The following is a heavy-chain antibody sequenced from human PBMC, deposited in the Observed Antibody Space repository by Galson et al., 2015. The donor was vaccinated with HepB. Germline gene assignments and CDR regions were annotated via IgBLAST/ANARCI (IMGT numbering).Heavy chain of an antibody. CDR1: GYTLTELF. Sequence: SVKVSCKVSGYTLTELFMHWVRQAPGKGLEWMGGCDPEDGETIYAQKFQGRVTMTEDTSTDTAYMELSSLRSEDTAVYYCARDLPTVVTQFPHYYYYYGMDVWGQGTTVTVSS. D-gene: IGHD4-23*01. CDR3: ARDLPTVVTQFPHYYYYYGMDV. V-gene: IGHV1-24*01. J-gene: IGHJ6*02. CDR2: CDPEDGET.